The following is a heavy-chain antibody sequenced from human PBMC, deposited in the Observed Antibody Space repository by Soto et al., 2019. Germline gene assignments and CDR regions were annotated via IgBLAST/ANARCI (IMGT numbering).Heavy chain of an antibody. CDR1: GFTFSNYA. CDR3: AKYSYGYSNWFDP. J-gene: IGHJ5*02. CDR2: ISGSGGRT. Sequence: GGSLRLSCAASGFTFSNYAMNWVRQAPGKGLEWVSAISGSGGRTYYADSVKGRFTISRDNSKNTLFLQMVSLTAEDTAVYYCAKYSYGYSNWFDPWGQGILVIVSS. D-gene: IGHD5-18*01. V-gene: IGHV3-23*01.